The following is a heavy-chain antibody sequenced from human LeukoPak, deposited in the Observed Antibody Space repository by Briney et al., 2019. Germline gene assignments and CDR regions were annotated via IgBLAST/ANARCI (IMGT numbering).Heavy chain of an antibody. CDR2: MNPNSGNT. V-gene: IGHV1-8*01. D-gene: IGHD3-22*01. Sequence: GASVKVSCKASGYTFTSYDINWVRQATGQGLEWMGWMNPNSGNTGYAQKFQGRVTMTRNTSISTAYMELSSLRSEDTAVYYCARGRRDSSGYYYDVDYWGQGTLVTVSS. CDR3: ARGRRDSSGYYYDVDY. CDR1: GYTFTSYD. J-gene: IGHJ4*02.